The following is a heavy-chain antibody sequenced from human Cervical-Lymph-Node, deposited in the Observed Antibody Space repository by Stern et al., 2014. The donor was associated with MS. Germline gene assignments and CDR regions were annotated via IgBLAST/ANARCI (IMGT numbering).Heavy chain of an antibody. J-gene: IGHJ4*02. V-gene: IGHV4-39*01. CDR2: LYDSGST. D-gene: IGHD5-18*01. Sequence: QVQLQESGPGLVKPSETLSLTCTVSGGSISNSFYYWGWIRQAPGKGLEXIGSLYDSGSTYYNPSLKSRVTISLATSTNQFSLKLTSVSAADTAVYYCARHGAYSYGWGQGAACFDHCGQGTLVTVSS. CDR3: ARHGAYSYGWGQGAACFDH. CDR1: GGSISNSFYY.